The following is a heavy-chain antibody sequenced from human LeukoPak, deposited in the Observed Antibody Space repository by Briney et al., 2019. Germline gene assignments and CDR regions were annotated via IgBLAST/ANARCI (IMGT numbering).Heavy chain of an antibody. CDR1: GFTFSNYG. CDR3: ARTGQAAPIYHYCYYMDV. V-gene: IGHV3-30*02. J-gene: IGHJ6*03. D-gene: IGHD3/OR15-3a*01. Sequence: PGGSLRLSCEASGFTFSNYGMHWVRQAPGKGLEWVAFIHNDASNKYYADSVKGRVTISRDNSNNTLLLEINSLRGDDTAAYYCARTGQAAPIYHYCYYMDVWGKGTPVTVSS. CDR2: IHNDASNK.